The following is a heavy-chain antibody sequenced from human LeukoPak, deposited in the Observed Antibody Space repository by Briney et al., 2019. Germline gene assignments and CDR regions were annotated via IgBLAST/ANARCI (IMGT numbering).Heavy chain of an antibody. Sequence: SETLSLTCTVSGGSISSYFWSWIRQPAGKGLEWIGRIYTSGSTNYSPSLKSRVTMSVDTSTNQFSLKLSSVTAADTAVYYCARDQATWRAFDIWGQGTLVTVSS. J-gene: IGHJ3*02. CDR2: IYTSGST. V-gene: IGHV4-4*07. CDR1: GGSISSYF. D-gene: IGHD3-3*01. CDR3: ARDQATWRAFDI.